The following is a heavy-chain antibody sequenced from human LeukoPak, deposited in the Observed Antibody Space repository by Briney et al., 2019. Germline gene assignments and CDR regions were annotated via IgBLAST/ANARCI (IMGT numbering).Heavy chain of an antibody. CDR1: GGSINSSY. CDR3: ARHWVWSYGVGAFDI. CDR2: IYYSGST. D-gene: IGHD2-21*01. V-gene: IGHV4-59*08. Sequence: SETLSLTCTVSGGSINSSYWSWIRQPPGKGLEWVGHIYYSGSTNYNPSLKGRVTMSVDTSKNQFSLKLTSVTAADTAVYYCARHWVWSYGVGAFDIWGQGTMVTVSS. J-gene: IGHJ3*02.